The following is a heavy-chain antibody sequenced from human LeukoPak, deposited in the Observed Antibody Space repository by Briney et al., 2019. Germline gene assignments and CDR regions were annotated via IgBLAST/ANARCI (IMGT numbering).Heavy chain of an antibody. D-gene: IGHD3-10*01. CDR3: ATGDRMVRGDGVDY. CDR2: IYSGGST. CDR1: GVTVTNNY. J-gene: IGHJ4*02. V-gene: IGHV3-66*01. Sequence: GGSLRVSCAASGVTVTNNYMSWVRQAPGEGREWGSVIYSGGSTYYADSVKGRFTISRDNSKNTLYLQRNSLRAEDTAVYFCATGDRMVRGDGVDYWGQGTLVTVSS.